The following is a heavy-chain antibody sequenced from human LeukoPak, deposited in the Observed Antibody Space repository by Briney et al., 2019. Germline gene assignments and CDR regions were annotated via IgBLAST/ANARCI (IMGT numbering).Heavy chain of an antibody. V-gene: IGHV3-11*01. CDR2: ISATGNTK. CDR3: ARDRAFGVDFDY. D-gene: IGHD3-16*01. J-gene: IGHJ4*02. CDR1: GFTFEDYE. Sequence: PGGSLRLSCEASGFTFEDYEMSWFRQAPGKGPEGSLYISATGNTKYYADSVRGRFSISRDNAKSSLYLQMSTLRVEDTAVYYCARDRAFGVDFDYWGQGTLVTVSS.